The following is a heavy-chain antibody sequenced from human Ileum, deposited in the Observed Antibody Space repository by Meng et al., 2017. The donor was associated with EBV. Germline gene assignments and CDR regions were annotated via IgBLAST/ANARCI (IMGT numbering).Heavy chain of an antibody. J-gene: IGHJ4*02. CDR1: GGSISSGDYY. V-gene: IGHV4-30-4*01. CDR2: IYNSGST. D-gene: IGHD2-21*01. Sequence: QWKVKEAGTGLVKPSQTLSLTRTVSGGSISSGDYYWSWIRQPPGKGLEWIGYIYNSGSTYYNPSLKSRVTISVDTSKNQFSLKLRFVTAADTAVYYCAREGRSHQVGVSVYWVQGNLVTVPS. CDR3: AREGRSHQVGVSVY.